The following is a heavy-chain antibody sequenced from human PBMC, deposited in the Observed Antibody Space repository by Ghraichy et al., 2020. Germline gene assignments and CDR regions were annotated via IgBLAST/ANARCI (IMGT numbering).Heavy chain of an antibody. CDR2: IKQDGSQR. CDR3: ARDSTTVTNLRGGDC. CDR1: GFTFSAYW. D-gene: IGHD4-17*01. Sequence: GESLNISCAASGFTFSAYWMSWVRQTPGKGLEWVANIKQDGSQRNYLDSVEGRFTISRDNAKNSVYLQMDSLRADETAVYYCARDSTTVTNLRGGDCWGQGTLVTVSS. V-gene: IGHV3-7*03. J-gene: IGHJ4*02.